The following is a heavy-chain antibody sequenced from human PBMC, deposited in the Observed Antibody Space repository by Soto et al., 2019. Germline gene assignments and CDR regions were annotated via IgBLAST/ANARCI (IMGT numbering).Heavy chain of an antibody. CDR2: IGSSGRSM. D-gene: IGHD2-15*01. V-gene: IGHV3-11*01. CDR3: AREGYCSGERCTVDH. Sequence: QVQLVESGGGLVKPGGSLRLSCAASGFTFSDYYMSWIRQAPGRGLEWVAYIGSSGRSMDYADSVKGRFTISRDNAKNSTYLQTNSRRAEDTAVYYCAREGYCSGERCTVDHWGQGTLVTVSS. CDR1: GFTFSDYY. J-gene: IGHJ4*02.